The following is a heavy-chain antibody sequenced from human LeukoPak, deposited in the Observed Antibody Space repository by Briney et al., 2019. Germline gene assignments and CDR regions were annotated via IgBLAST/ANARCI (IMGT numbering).Heavy chain of an antibody. CDR1: GYTFTGYY. Sequence: ASVKVSCKASGYTFTGYYMHWVRQAPGQGLEWMGWISGYNDNTKYYAQKLQGRVTMTTDTSTSTAYMELRSLRSDDTAVYYCARDTKRSRARWENLGFDPWGQGTLVTVSS. CDR3: ARDTKRSRARWENLGFDP. J-gene: IGHJ5*02. CDR2: ISGYNDNT. V-gene: IGHV1-18*04. D-gene: IGHD1-26*01.